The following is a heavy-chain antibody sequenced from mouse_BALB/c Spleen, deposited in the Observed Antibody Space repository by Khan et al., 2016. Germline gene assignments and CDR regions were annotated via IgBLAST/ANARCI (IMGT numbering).Heavy chain of an antibody. CDR2: ISYGGSYP. J-gene: IGHJ3*01. V-gene: IGHV5-4*02. Sequence: EVELVESGGGLVKPGGSLKLSCAATGFTFSDYYMYWVRQTPEKRLELVATISYGGSYPYYPDSVKGLFPISRDNAKNNLYLQMSSLKSEETAICYCATEGLRRGFAYWGQGTLVTVSA. CDR1: GFTFSDYY. D-gene: IGHD2-4*01. CDR3: ATEGLRRGFAY.